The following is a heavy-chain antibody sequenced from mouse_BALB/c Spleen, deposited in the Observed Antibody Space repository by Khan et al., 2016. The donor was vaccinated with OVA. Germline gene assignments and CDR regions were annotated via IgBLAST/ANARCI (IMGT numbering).Heavy chain of an antibody. Sequence: VQLQESGPQLVKPGASVKMYRKASGYTFTDSVISWVKRRTGQRLEWIGEIYPGSDSGYYNEKFKGKATLTAVKSSNTAYMKLSSLTSEDYEVSFGTKAGVGTYVRYFDVWGERTTSTLSS. CDR2: IYPGSDSG. J-gene: IGHJ1*01. CDR3: TKAGVGTYVRYFDV. V-gene: IGHV1-81*01. D-gene: IGHD1-1*02. CDR1: GYTFTDSV.